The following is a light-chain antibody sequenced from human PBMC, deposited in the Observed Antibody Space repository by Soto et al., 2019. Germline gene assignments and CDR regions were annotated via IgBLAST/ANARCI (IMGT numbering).Light chain of an antibody. Sequence: QSALTQPPSVSGSPGQSVTMSCTGTSSDVGGYNYVSWYQQYPGKAPKLMIYEVTKRPSGVPGRFSGSKSGTTASLTVSGLQAEDEADYYCSSYAGSNNLVFGGGTQLTVL. CDR1: SSDVGGYNY. CDR3: SSYAGSNNLV. CDR2: EVT. J-gene: IGLJ2*01. V-gene: IGLV2-8*01.